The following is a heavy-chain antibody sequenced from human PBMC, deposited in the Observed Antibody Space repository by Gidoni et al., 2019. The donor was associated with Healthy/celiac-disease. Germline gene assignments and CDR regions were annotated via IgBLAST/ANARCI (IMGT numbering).Heavy chain of an antibody. CDR2: IKGSGGST. J-gene: IGHJ5*02. V-gene: IGHV3-23*01. CDR1: GFTFSSYA. D-gene: IGHD1-1*01. CDR3: AKDNDRATVDWFDP. Sequence: EVQLLVSGGGLVQPGGSLRLSFAASGFTFSSYAMSWVRQAPGKGREWVSAIKGSGGSTYYADSVKGRFTISRDNSKNTLYLQMNSLRAEDTAVYYCAKDNDRATVDWFDPWGQGTLVTVSS.